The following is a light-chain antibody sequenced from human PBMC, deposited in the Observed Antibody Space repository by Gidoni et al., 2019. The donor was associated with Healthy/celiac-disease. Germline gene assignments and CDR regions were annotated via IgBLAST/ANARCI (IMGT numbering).Light chain of an antibody. CDR2: AAS. CDR1: QGISNY. Sequence: DIQMNQSPSSLSASVGDRVTITCRASQGISNYLAWYQQKPGKVPKLLIYAASTLQTGVPSRFSGSGSGTDFTLTIRSLQPEDVATYYCQKYNSAPWTFGQGTKVEIK. V-gene: IGKV1-27*01. CDR3: QKYNSAPWT. J-gene: IGKJ1*01.